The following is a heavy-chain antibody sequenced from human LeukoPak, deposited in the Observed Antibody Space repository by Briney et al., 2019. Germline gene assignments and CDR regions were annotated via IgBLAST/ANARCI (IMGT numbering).Heavy chain of an antibody. CDR1: GGSISSYY. V-gene: IGHV4-4*07. CDR3: ARVYYDILTGYFEDY. Sequence: SETLSLTCTVSGGSISSYYWSWIRQPAGKGLEWIGRICTSGSTNYNPSLKSRVTMSVDTSKNQFSLKLSSVTAADTAVYYCARVYYDILTGYFEDYWGQGTLVTVSS. J-gene: IGHJ4*02. CDR2: ICTSGST. D-gene: IGHD3-9*01.